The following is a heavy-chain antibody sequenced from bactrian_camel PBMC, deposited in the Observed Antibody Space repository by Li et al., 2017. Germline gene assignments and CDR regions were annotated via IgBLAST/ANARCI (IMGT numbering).Heavy chain of an antibody. CDR2: INSGDGTT. D-gene: IGHD2*01. J-gene: IGHJ4*01. V-gene: IGHV3S25*01. CDR3: AAKTTYWDCFSGENRADY. Sequence: QVQLVESGGDLVRPGGSLRLSCTASGFTFDSTDWIHWVRQAPGKGLEWVAVINSGDGTTAYADSVKGRFTISQDNAKNTVYLQMNSLKPEDTAMYYCAAKTTYWDCFSGENRADYWGHGTQVTVS. CDR1: GFTFDSTDW.